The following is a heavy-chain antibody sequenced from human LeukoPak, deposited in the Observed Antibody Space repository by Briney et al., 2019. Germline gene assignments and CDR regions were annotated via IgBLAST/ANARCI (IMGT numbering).Heavy chain of an antibody. J-gene: IGHJ4*02. Sequence: ASVKVSCKASGYTFTSYGISWVRQAPGQGLEWMGWISAYNGNTNYAQKLQGRVTMTTDTSTSTAYMELRSLRSDDTAVYYCARDAYYYDSSGYYHPRDYWGQGTLVTVSS. CDR1: GYTFTSYG. CDR2: ISAYNGNT. V-gene: IGHV1-18*01. CDR3: ARDAYYYDSSGYYHPRDY. D-gene: IGHD3-22*01.